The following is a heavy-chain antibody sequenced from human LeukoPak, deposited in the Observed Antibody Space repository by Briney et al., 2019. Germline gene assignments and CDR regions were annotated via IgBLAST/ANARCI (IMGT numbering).Heavy chain of an antibody. V-gene: IGHV3-9*01. Sequence: GGSLRLSCAASRFTFDDYAMHWVRQPPGKGLEWVSGISWNNNRRGYADSVKGRFTISRDNAKNSLYLQMNSLRAEDTALYYCAKGSSYDYYYGMDVWGQGTTVTVSS. J-gene: IGHJ6*02. CDR3: AKGSSYDYYYGMDV. CDR2: ISWNNNRR. CDR1: RFTFDDYA. D-gene: IGHD2-15*01.